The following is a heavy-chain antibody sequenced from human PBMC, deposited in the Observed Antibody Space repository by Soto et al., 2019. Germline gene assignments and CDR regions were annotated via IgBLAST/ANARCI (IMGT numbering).Heavy chain of an antibody. V-gene: IGHV1-69*12. J-gene: IGHJ5*02. CDR3: ATTYCISTSCYYGWFDP. D-gene: IGHD2-2*01. Sequence: QVQLVQSGAEVKKPGSSVKVSCKASGGTFSSYAISWVRQAPGQGLEWMGGIILIFGTTNYAQKFQGRVTITADESTSTAYMELSSLRSEDTAVYYCATTYCISTSCYYGWFDPWGQGTLVTVSS. CDR1: GGTFSSYA. CDR2: IILIFGTT.